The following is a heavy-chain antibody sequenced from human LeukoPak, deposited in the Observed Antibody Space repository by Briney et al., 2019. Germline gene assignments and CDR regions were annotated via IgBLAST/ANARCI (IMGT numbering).Heavy chain of an antibody. J-gene: IGHJ4*02. D-gene: IGHD3-3*01. V-gene: IGHV4-61*02. CDR2: IYTSGST. CDR3: ARASYYDFLSGYYFDY. CDR1: GGSISSGSYY. Sequence: SQTLSLTCTVSGGSISSGSYYWSWIRQPAGKGLEWIGRIYTSGSTNYNPSLKSRVTISVDTSKNQFSLKLSSMTAADTAVYYCARASYYDFLSGYYFDYWGQGTLVTVSS.